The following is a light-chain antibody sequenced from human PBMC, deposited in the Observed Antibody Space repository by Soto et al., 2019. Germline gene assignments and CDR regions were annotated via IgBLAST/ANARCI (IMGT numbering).Light chain of an antibody. CDR2: SAA. V-gene: IGKV3-20*01. CDR1: QTVSQDY. CDR3: QQYGSSPQT. J-gene: IGKJ1*01. Sequence: ESVLTQSPGTLSLSPGERATFSCRASQTVSQDYLAWFQHKPGQAPRLLMFSAASRAAGIPDRFSGSGSGTDFTLTISRLDPEDFAVYFCQQYGSSPQTFGQGTKVDIK.